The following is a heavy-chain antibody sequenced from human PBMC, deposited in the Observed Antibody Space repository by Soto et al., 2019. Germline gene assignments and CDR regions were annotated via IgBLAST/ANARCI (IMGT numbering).Heavy chain of an antibody. CDR2: IRSKANSYAT. Sequence: GGSLRLSCAASGFTFSGSAMHWVRQASGKGLEWVGRIRSKANSYATAYAASVKGRFTISRDDSKNTAYLQMNSLKTEDTAVYYCTRHPGIDCSGGSCYPSFDYWGQGTLVTVSS. CDR1: GFTFSGSA. CDR3: TRHPGIDCSGGSCYPSFDY. J-gene: IGHJ4*02. V-gene: IGHV3-73*01. D-gene: IGHD2-15*01.